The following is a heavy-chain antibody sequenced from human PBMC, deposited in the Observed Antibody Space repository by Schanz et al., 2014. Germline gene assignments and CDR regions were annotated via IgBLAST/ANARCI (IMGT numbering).Heavy chain of an antibody. CDR2: MSGSGSTA. Sequence: VQLVESGGGLVQPGGSLRLSCVASGFTFFGSFAMSWVRQAPGKGLEWVSGMSGSGSTADYADSVKGRFTISRDNSKTTLYLKITSWRAETTAVNYCPRDYEGALSSPRHDAFDVWGQGTVVTGSS. CDR1: GFTFFGSFA. V-gene: IGHV3-23*04. D-gene: IGHD3-16*01. J-gene: IGHJ3*01. CDR3: PRDYEGALSSPRHDAFDV.